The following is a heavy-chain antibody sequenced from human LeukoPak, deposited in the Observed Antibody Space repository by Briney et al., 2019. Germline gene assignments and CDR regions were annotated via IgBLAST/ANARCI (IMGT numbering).Heavy chain of an antibody. CDR2: ISDDGSNE. Sequence: PGGSLRLSCAASGFSFSSYGMHWVRQAPGQGLEWVAVISDDGSNEYYADSVKGRFTISRDNSKNMLYLQMSSLRAEDTAVYYCAKDLNRGLPDYWGQGTLVIVSS. D-gene: IGHD2-21*01. CDR1: GFSFSSYG. V-gene: IGHV3-30*18. J-gene: IGHJ4*02. CDR3: AKDLNRGLPDY.